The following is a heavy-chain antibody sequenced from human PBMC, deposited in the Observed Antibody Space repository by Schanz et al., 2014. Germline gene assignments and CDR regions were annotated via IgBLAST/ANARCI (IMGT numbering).Heavy chain of an antibody. CDR2: INSDGSTT. Sequence: EVQLVESGGGLVQPGGSLRLSCAASGFTFSSYWMHWVRQAPGKGLVWVSRINSDGSTTIYADSVKGRFTISRDNAKNTLYLQMNSLRSEDTAVYYCTRDRGALINHNDALDLWGQGTMVSVSS. CDR3: TRDRGALINHNDALDL. D-gene: IGHD3-16*01. CDR1: GFTFSSYW. J-gene: IGHJ3*01. V-gene: IGHV3-74*01.